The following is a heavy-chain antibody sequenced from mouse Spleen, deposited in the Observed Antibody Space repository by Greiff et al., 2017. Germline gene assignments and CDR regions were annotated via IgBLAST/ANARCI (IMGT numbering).Heavy chain of an antibody. CDR1: GYTFTSYW. V-gene: IGHV1-69*01. CDR3: ARGYGRGFDY. Sequence: QVQLQQPGAELVMPGASVKLSCKASGYTFTSYWMHWVKQRPGQGLEWIGEIDPSDSYTNYNQKFKGKATLTVDKSSSTAYMQLSSLTSEDSAVYYCARGYGRGFDYWGQGTTLTVSS. J-gene: IGHJ2*01. CDR2: IDPSDSYT. D-gene: IGHD1-1*01.